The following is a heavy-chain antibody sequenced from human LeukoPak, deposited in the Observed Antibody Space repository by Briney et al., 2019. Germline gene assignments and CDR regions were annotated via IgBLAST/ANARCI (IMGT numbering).Heavy chain of an antibody. D-gene: IGHD2-15*01. V-gene: IGHV3-7*01. Sequence: LPGGSLRLSCAASEFTFSTYWMSWVRQAPGKGLEWVADIKQDGSKKYYVDSVKGRFTISRQNAKNSLFLQMNSLRAGDTAVYYCARHRSGGSQDDAFDIWGQGTMVTVSS. CDR3: ARHRSGGSQDDAFDI. J-gene: IGHJ3*02. CDR1: EFTFSTYW. CDR2: IKQDGSKK.